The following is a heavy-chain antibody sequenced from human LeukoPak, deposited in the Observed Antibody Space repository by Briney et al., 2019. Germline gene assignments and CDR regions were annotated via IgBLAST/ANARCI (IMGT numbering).Heavy chain of an antibody. V-gene: IGHV3-23*01. CDR1: GFTFSSHA. CDR2: ISGSGGST. D-gene: IGHD3-22*01. CDR3: ASRGDYYDSSGYRTTPFDY. J-gene: IGHJ4*02. Sequence: GGSLRLSCAASGFTFSSHAMSWVRQAPGKGLEWVSAISGSGGSTYYADSVKGRFTISRDNSKNTLYLQMNSLRAEDTAVYYCASRGDYYDSSGYRTTPFDYWGQGTLVTVSS.